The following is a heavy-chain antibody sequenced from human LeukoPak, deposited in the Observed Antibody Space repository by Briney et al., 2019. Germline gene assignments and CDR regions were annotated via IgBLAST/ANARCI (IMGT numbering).Heavy chain of an antibody. D-gene: IGHD2-15*01. CDR3: AYCSGGSCYY. CDR1: GYTFTNYG. CDR2: ISAYNGNT. Sequence: GASVKVSCKASGYTFTNYGISWVQQAPGQGLEWMGWISAYNGNTNYAQKLQGRATTTTDTSTSTAYMELRSLRSDDTAVYYCAYCSGGSCYYWGQGTLVTVSS. J-gene: IGHJ4*02. V-gene: IGHV1-18*01.